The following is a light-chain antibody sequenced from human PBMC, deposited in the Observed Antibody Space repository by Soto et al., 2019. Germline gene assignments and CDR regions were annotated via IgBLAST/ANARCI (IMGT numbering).Light chain of an antibody. CDR3: QQYYTSPQT. V-gene: IGKV1-8*01. CDR2: AAS. J-gene: IGKJ2*01. CDR1: QGISSY. Sequence: AIRMTQSPSSFSASTGDRVTITCRASQGISSYLAWYQQKPGKAPKLLVYAASTLQYGVPSRFSGSGSGTDFTLTFSCLQSEDFATYFCQQYYTSPQTFGQGTKLEIK.